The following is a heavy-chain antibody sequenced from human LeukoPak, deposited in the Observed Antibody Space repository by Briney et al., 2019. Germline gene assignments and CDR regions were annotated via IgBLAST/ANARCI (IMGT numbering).Heavy chain of an antibody. CDR2: INPNSGGT. CDR1: GYTFTTYG. V-gene: IGHV1-2*02. Sequence: ASVKVSCKASGYTFTTYGIIWVRQAPGQGLEWMGWINPNSGGTNYAPKFQGRVTMTRDTSISTAYMEMRRLRPDDTAVYYCARASTFRLLYGGIDYWGQGAAVTVSS. D-gene: IGHD2-2*02. CDR3: ARASTFRLLYGGIDY. J-gene: IGHJ4*02.